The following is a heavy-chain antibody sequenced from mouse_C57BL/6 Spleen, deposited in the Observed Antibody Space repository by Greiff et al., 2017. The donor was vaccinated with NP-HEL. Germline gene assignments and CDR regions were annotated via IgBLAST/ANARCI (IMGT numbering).Heavy chain of an antibody. CDR1: GFTFSSYG. J-gene: IGHJ4*01. V-gene: IGHV5-6*01. Sequence: DVHLVESGGDLVKPGGSLKLSCAASGFTFSSYGMSWVRQTPDKRLEWVATISSGGSYTYYPDSVKGRFTISRDNAKNTLYLQMSSLKSEDTAMYYCARQRGAMDYWGQGTSVTVSS. CDR3: ARQRGAMDY. CDR2: ISSGGSYT.